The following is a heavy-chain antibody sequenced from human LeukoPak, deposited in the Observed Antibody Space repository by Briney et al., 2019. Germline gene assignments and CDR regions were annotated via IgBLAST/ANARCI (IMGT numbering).Heavy chain of an antibody. D-gene: IGHD3-9*01. J-gene: IGHJ4*02. CDR2: ISYDGTNK. CDR1: GFTFSSYA. V-gene: IGHV3-30-3*01. Sequence: GGSLRLSCAASGFTFSSYAIHWVRQAPGKGLEWVAIISYDGTNKYYADSVRGRFTISRDNSKNTLYLQMNSLRAEDTAVYYCARDFGWLSGFDNWGQGTLVTVSS. CDR3: ARDFGWLSGFDN.